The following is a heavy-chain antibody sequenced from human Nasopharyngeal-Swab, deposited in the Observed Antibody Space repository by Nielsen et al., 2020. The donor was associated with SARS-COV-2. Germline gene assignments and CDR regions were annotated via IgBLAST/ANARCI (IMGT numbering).Heavy chain of an antibody. V-gene: IGHV3-30-3*01. CDR3: AKDVHGDYGGIDY. CDR2: ISYDGSNK. Sequence: GESLKISCAASGFTFSSYAMHWVRQAPGKGLEWVAVISYDGSNKYYADSVKGRFTIPRDNSKNTLYLQMNSLRVDDTAAYYCAKDVHGDYGGIDYWGQGILVTVSS. CDR1: GFTFSSYA. D-gene: IGHD4-17*01. J-gene: IGHJ4*02.